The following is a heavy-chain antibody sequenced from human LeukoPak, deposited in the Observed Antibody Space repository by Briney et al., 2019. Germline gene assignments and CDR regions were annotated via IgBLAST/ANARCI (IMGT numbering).Heavy chain of an antibody. CDR1: GGSISSSNYY. CDR3: ARHVEMATIHFDY. D-gene: IGHD5-24*01. J-gene: IGHJ4*02. Sequence: SETLSLTCTVSGGSISSSNYYWGWIRQPPGKGLERIGSIYYNGNTYYNPSLKSRVTISVDTSKNQFSLKLSSVTAADTAVYYCARHVEMATIHFDYWGQGTQVTVSS. CDR2: IYYNGNT. V-gene: IGHV4-39*01.